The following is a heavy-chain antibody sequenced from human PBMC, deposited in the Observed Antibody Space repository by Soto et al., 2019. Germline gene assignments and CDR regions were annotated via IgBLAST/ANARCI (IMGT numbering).Heavy chain of an antibody. CDR2: IQSGGTT. CDR1: GFTVSSKY. J-gene: IGHJ4*02. V-gene: IGHV3-66*01. CDR3: AKWVYRDYFAY. D-gene: IGHD2-8*01. Sequence: PGGSLRLSCAASGFTVSSKYMSWVRQAPGKGLEWVSLIQSGGTTYYADSVKGRFTISRDTSENTLHLQMDSLRAEDTAVYYCAKWVYRDYFAYWGQGTLVTVSS.